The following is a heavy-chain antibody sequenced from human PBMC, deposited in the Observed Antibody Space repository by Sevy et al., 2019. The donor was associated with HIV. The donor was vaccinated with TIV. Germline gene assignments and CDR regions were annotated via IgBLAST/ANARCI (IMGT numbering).Heavy chain of an antibody. V-gene: IGHV3-15*01. J-gene: IGHJ1*01. CDR3: TTSLRFLEWLPPYFQH. Sequence: GGSLRLSCAASGFTFSNAWMSWVRQASGKGLEWVGRIKSKTDGGTTDYAAPVKGRFTISRDDSKNTLYLQMNSLKTEDTAVYYCTTSLRFLEWLPPYFQHWGQGTLVTVSS. CDR1: GFTFSNAW. CDR2: IKSKTDGGTT. D-gene: IGHD3-3*01.